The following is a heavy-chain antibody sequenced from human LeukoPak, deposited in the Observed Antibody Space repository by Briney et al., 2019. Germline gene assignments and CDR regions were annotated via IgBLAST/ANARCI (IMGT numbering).Heavy chain of an antibody. CDR2: ISSSGSTI. Sequence: PGGSLRLSCAASGFTFSSYEMNWVRQAPGKGLEWVSYISSSGSTIYYADSVKGRFTISRDNAKNSLYLQMKSLRAEDTAVYYCARRKTSQNIVTRKTYNWFDPWGQGTLVTVSS. CDR1: GFTFSSYE. V-gene: IGHV3-48*03. J-gene: IGHJ5*02. D-gene: IGHD2/OR15-2a*01. CDR3: ARRKTSQNIVTRKTYNWFDP.